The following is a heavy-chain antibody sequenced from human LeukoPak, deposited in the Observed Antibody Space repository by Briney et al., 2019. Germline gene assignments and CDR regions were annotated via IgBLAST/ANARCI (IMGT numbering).Heavy chain of an antibody. CDR2: ISAYNGNT. V-gene: IGHV1-18*01. J-gene: IGHJ6*03. CDR3: ARDREYSSSSRPNYYYYYYMDV. D-gene: IGHD6-6*01. CDR1: GYTFTSYG. Sequence: GASVKVSCKASGYTFTSYGISWVRQAPGQGLEWMGWISAYNGNTNYAQKLQGRVTMTTDTPTSTAYMELRSLRSDDTAVYYCARDREYSSSSRPNYYYYYYMDVWGKGTTVTVSS.